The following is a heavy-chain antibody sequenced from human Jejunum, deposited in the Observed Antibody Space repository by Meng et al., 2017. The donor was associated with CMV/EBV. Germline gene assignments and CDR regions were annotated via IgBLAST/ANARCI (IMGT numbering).Heavy chain of an antibody. Sequence: WIGWVRQMPGQGLEWMRSIYAGASDTRYGPSFEGQVPISVDKSIDPAYLQWSSLKASDTAMYYCARGAGRITTFGVVLSWFDPWGQGTLVTVSS. CDR2: IYAGASDT. CDR3: ARGAGRITTFGVVLSWFDP. J-gene: IGHJ5*02. D-gene: IGHD3-3*01. CDR1: W. V-gene: IGHV5-51*01.